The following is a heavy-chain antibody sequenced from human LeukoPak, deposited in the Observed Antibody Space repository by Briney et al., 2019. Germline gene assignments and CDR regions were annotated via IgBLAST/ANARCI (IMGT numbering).Heavy chain of an antibody. J-gene: IGHJ4*02. Sequence: VASVKVSCKASGYTFTGYYMHWVRQAPGQGLEWMGWINPNSGGTNYAQKFQGRVTMTRDTSISTAYMEQSRLRSDDTAVYYCAKSRIVGAHCLDYWGQGTLVTVSS. D-gene: IGHD1-26*01. CDR1: GYTFTGYY. CDR2: INPNSGGT. V-gene: IGHV1-2*02. CDR3: AKSRIVGAHCLDY.